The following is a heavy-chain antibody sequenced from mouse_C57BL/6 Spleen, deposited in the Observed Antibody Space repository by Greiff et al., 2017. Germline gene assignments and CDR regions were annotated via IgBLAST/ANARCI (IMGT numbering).Heavy chain of an antibody. CDR1: GYSITSGYD. Sequence: VQLQQSGPGMVKPSQSLSLTCTVTGYSITSGYDWHWIRHFPGNKLEWMGYISYSGSTNYNPSLKSRISITHDTSKNHFFLKLNSVTTEDTATYYCARAGAYYRYFDVWGTGTTVTVSS. V-gene: IGHV3-1*01. CDR2: ISYSGST. D-gene: IGHD2-12*01. CDR3: ARAGAYYRYFDV. J-gene: IGHJ1*03.